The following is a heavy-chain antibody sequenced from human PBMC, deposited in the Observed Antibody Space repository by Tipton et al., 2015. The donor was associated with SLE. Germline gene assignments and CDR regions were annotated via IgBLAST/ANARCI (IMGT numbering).Heavy chain of an antibody. CDR3: ARYPESNYHWFGP. J-gene: IGHJ5*02. V-gene: IGHV4-34*01. CDR1: GGSFSGYY. CDR2: IYHSGTA. D-gene: IGHD4-11*01. Sequence: TLSLTCAVYGGSFSGYYWNWIRQPPGKGLEWIGSIYHSGTAYYNPSLKSRVTISVDTSKNQISLKLSSVTAADTAVYYCARYPESNYHWFGPWGQGALVTVSS.